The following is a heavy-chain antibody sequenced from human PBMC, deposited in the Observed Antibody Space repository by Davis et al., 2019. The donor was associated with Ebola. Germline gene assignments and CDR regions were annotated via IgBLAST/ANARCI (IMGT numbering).Heavy chain of an antibody. Sequence: SVKVSCKASGGTFSSYAISWVRQAPGQGLEWMGGFIPIFGTANYAQKFQGRVTMTRNTSISTAYMELSSLRSEDTAVYYCARGVYDYIWGSYRPYSKYYFDYWGQGTLVTVSS. CDR1: GGTFSSYA. V-gene: IGHV1-69*05. CDR3: ARGVYDYIWGSYRPYSKYYFDY. D-gene: IGHD3-16*02. CDR2: FIPIFGTA. J-gene: IGHJ4*02.